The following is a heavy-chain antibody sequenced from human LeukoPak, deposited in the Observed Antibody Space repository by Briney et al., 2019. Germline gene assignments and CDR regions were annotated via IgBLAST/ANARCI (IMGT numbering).Heavy chain of an antibody. CDR2: IHSNGIST. Sequence: GGSLRLSCAASGFSFSTSWMHWVRQAPGKGLVWVSRIHSNGISTTYADSVKGRFTISRANAKNTLYVPRNHLRAEDTAVYYCARDHYYVPDYWGQGTLVTVSS. V-gene: IGHV3-74*03. CDR3: ARDHYYVPDY. D-gene: IGHD3-10*02. CDR1: GFSFSTSW. J-gene: IGHJ4*02.